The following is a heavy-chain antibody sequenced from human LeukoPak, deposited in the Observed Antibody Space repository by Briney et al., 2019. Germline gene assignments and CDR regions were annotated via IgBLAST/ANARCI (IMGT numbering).Heavy chain of an antibody. CDR1: GFTFSSYE. Sequence: GGSLRLSCAASGFTFSSYEMNWVRQAPGKGLEWVSYISSSGSTIYYADSVKGRFTISRDNAKNSLYLQMNSLRAEDTAVYYRARAVDYGDDFDYWGQGTLVTVSS. V-gene: IGHV3-48*03. J-gene: IGHJ4*02. D-gene: IGHD4-17*01. CDR3: ARAVDYGDDFDY. CDR2: ISSSGSTI.